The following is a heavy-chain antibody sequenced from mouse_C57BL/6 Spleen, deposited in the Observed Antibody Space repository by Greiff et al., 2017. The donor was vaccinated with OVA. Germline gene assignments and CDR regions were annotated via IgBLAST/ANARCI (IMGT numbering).Heavy chain of an antibody. V-gene: IGHV3-6*01. Sequence: EVHLVESGPGLVKPSQSLSLTCSVTGYSITSGYYWNWIRQFPGNKLEWMGYISYDGSNNYNPSLKNRISITRDTSKNQFFLKLNSVTTEDTATYYCARDGKLGAMDYWGQGTSVTVSS. CDR3: ARDGKLGAMDY. J-gene: IGHJ4*01. CDR2: ISYDGSN. CDR1: GYSITSGYY.